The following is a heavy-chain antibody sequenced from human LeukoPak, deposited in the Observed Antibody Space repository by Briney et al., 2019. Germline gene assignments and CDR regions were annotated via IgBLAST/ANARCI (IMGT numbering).Heavy chain of an antibody. CDR2: IYHSGST. D-gene: IGHD3-16*01. V-gene: IGHV4-38-2*01. CDR3: AGGELDY. CDR1: GYSISSGYY. J-gene: IGHJ4*02. Sequence: PSETLSLTCAVSGYSISSGYYWGCIRSPPGKGLEWIGSIYHSGSTYYNPSLKSRVTISVDTSKNQFSLKLSSVTGADTAVYYCAGGELDYGGQGTLVTVSS.